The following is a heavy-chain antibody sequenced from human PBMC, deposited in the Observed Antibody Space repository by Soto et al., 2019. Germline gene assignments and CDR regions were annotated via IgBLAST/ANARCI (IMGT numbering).Heavy chain of an antibody. CDR3: ARTSLTGTRFDY. J-gene: IGHJ4*02. D-gene: IGHD2-8*02. CDR2: IYWDDDK. V-gene: IGHV2-5*02. CDR1: GFSLSTSGVG. Sequence: QITLKESGPTLVKPTQTLTLTCTFSGFSLSTSGVGVGWIRQPPGKALEWLALIYWDDDKRYSPYLKSRLTVTKDTSKNQVVLTLTNMDPVDTATYYCARTSLTGTRFDYWGQGTLVTVSS.